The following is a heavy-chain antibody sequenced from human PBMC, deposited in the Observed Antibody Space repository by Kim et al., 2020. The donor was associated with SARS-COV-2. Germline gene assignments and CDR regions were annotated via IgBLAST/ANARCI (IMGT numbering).Heavy chain of an antibody. J-gene: IGHJ3*02. CDR2: IKQDGSEK. Sequence: GGSLRLSCAASGFTFSSYWMSWVRQAPGKGLEWVANIKQDGSEKNYVDSLKGRFTVSRDNAKNSLYLQMDNLRPEDTAVYYCATGIAFDIWGLGTVVTVSS. V-gene: IGHV3-7*01. CDR3: ATGIAFDI. CDR1: GFTFSSYW.